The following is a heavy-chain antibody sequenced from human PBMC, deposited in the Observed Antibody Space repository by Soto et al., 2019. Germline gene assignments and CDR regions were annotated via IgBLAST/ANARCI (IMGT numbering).Heavy chain of an antibody. V-gene: IGHV4-59*01. CDR3: AREQYNWKL. CDR2: VYHTGNT. CDR1: GVSINPYY. J-gene: IGHJ4*02. D-gene: IGHD1-20*01. Sequence: SETLSLTCTVSGVSINPYYWTWIRHPPGKGLEWIGYVYHTGNTYYNPSLKSRVTISLDTSKNQVSLRLKSVTAADTAVYYCAREQYNWKLWGQGTLVTVSS.